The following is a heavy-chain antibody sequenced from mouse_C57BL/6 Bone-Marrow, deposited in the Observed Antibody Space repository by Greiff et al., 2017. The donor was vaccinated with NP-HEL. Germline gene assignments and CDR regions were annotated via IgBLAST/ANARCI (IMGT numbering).Heavy chain of an antibody. V-gene: IGHV5-12*01. CDR3: ASHWGVYAMDY. CDR1: GFTFSDYY. CDR2: ISNGGGST. J-gene: IGHJ4*01. Sequence: EVNVVESGGGLVQPGGSLKLSCAASGFTFSDYYMSWVRQTPEKRLEWVAYISNGGGSTYYPDTVKGRFTISRDNAKNTLYLQLSRLRSEDTAMYYCASHWGVYAMDYWGQGTSVTVSS. D-gene: IGHD4-1*01.